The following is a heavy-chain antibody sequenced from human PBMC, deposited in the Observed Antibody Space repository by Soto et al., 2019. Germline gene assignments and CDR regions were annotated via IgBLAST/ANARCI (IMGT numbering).Heavy chain of an antibody. Sequence: ASVKVSCKASGYTFTGYYMHWVRQAPRQGLEWMGGINPNIGRTNYAQKFQGRVTITADKSTSTAYMELSSLRSEDTAVYYCARVFFGSVAAAGTDAFDIWGQGTMVTVSS. CDR2: INPNIGRT. J-gene: IGHJ3*02. D-gene: IGHD6-13*01. V-gene: IGHV1-2*02. CDR1: GYTFTGYY. CDR3: ARVFFGSVAAAGTDAFDI.